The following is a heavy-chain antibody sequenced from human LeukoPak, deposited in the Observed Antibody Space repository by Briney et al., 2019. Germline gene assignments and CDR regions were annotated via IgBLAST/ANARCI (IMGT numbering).Heavy chain of an antibody. CDR2: FDPEDGET. CDR3: ATLVLSSSSDYFDY. V-gene: IGHV1-24*01. Sequence: ASVKVSCKVSGYTLTELSMHWVRQAPGKGLEWMGGFDPEDGETIYAQKFQGRVTMTEDTSTDTAYMELSSLRSEDTAVYYCATLVLSSSSDYFDYWGQGTLVTVSS. CDR1: GYTLTELS. J-gene: IGHJ4*02. D-gene: IGHD6-6*01.